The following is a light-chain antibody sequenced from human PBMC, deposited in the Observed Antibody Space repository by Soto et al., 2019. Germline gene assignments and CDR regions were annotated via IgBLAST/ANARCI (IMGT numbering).Light chain of an antibody. CDR1: SSNIGKNY. J-gene: IGLJ1*01. V-gene: IGLV1-51*02. Sequence: QSVLTQPPSVSAAPGQKVTFSCSGSSSNIGKNYVSWYQQVPGTAPKLLIYEDNKRRLGIPDRFSGSKSGTSATLGITGLQTGDEADYYCGTWDSSLSVVVFGTGTKLTVL. CDR2: EDN. CDR3: GTWDSSLSVVV.